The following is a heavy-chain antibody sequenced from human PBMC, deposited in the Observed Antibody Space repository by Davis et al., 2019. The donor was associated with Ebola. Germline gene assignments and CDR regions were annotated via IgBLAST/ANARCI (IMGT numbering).Heavy chain of an antibody. V-gene: IGHV4-61*01. Sequence: MPSETLSLTCTVSGGSVSSGSYYWSWIRQPPGKGLEWIGYIYYSGSTNYNPSLKSRVTISVDTSKNQFSLKLSSVTAADTAVYYCARERVTTGYYYYYYGMDVWGKGTTVTVSS. CDR2: IYYSGST. CDR3: ARERVTTGYYYYYYGMDV. J-gene: IGHJ6*04. D-gene: IGHD4-17*01. CDR1: GGSVSSGSYY.